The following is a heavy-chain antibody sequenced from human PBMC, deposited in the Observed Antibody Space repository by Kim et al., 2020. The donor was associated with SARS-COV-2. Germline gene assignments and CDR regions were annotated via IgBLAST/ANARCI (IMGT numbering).Heavy chain of an antibody. J-gene: IGHJ4*02. Sequence: YYNPSRKGRVTISVDTSKNQFSLKLSSVTAADTAVYYCASDTLLWFGEGYWGQGTLVTVSS. V-gene: IGHV4-39*07. D-gene: IGHD3-10*01. CDR3: ASDTLLWFGEGY.